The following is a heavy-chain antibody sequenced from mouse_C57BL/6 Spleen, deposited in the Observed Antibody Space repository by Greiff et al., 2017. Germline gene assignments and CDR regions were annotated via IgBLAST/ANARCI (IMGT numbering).Heavy chain of an antibody. D-gene: IGHD2-1*01. V-gene: IGHV1-64*01. CDR1: GYTFTSYW. CDR3: ARWSNGNLFDY. J-gene: IGHJ2*01. CDR2: IHPNSGST. Sequence: QVQLKQPGAELVKPGASVKLSCKASGYTFTSYWMHWVKQRPGQGLEWIGMIHPNSGSTNYNEKFKSKATLTVDKSSSTAYMQLSSLTSEDSAVYYCARWSNGNLFDYWCQGTTLTVSS.